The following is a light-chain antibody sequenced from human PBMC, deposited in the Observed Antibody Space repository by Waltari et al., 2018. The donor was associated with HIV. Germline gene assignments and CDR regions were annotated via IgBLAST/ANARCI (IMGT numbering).Light chain of an antibody. V-gene: IGLV2-8*01. J-gene: IGLJ2*01. CDR1: NSDIGTYDY. CDR2: EVT. CDR3: SSFANRDGFYVL. Sequence: QSALTQPPSASGSPGQSVTLSCTGTNSDIGTYDYVSWYQQHPGKAPKLFISEVTKPPSGFSERFSGSKSGNTAFLTVSGLQAEDEADYYCSSFANRDGFYVLFGGGTRLTVL.